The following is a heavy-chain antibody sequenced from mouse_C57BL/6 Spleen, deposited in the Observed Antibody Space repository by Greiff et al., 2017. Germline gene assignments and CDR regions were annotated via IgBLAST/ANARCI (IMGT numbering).Heavy chain of an antibody. V-gene: IGHV1-69*01. J-gene: IGHJ3*01. D-gene: IGHD2-4*01. CDR3: ARGYDYDDRFAY. CDR2: IDPSDRYT. Sequence: VQLQQPGAELVMPGASVKLSCKASGYTFTSYWMHWVKQRPGQGLEWIGEIDPSDRYTNYNQKFKGKSTLTVEKSSSTVYLELSRLTSDDSAVYYCARGYDYDDRFAYWGQGTLVTVSA. CDR1: GYTFTSYW.